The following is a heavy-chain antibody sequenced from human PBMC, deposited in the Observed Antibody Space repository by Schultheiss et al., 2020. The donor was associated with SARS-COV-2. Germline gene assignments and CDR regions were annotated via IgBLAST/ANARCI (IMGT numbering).Heavy chain of an antibody. V-gene: IGHV3-66*01. CDR3: ARDRVPADAYYYYYGMDV. CDR2: IYSGGST. Sequence: GGSLRLSCAASGFTVSSNYMSWVRQAPGKGLEWVSVIYSGGSTYYADSVKGRFTISRDNSKNTLYLQMNSLRAEDTAVYYCARDRVPADAYYYYYGMDVWGQGTTVTVSS. CDR1: GFTVSSNY. J-gene: IGHJ6*02. D-gene: IGHD2-2*01.